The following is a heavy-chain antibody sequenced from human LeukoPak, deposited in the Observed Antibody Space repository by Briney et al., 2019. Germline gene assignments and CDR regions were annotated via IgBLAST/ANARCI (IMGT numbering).Heavy chain of an antibody. D-gene: IGHD2-21*02. Sequence: WASVKVSCKASGYTFTSYYMHWMRQAPGQGLEWMGIINPSGGSTSYAQKFQRRVTMTRDTSTSTVYMELSSLRSEDTAVYYCASPSLYCGGDCYYAFDIWGQGTMVTVSS. J-gene: IGHJ3*02. CDR1: GYTFTSYY. V-gene: IGHV1-46*01. CDR2: INPSGGST. CDR3: ASPSLYCGGDCYYAFDI.